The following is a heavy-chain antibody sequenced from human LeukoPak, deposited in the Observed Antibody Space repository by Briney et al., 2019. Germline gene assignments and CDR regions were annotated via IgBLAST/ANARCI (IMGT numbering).Heavy chain of an antibody. V-gene: IGHV4-34*01. D-gene: IGHD5-24*01. CDR1: GGSFSGYY. CDR3: ARRGMATTEGDLGY. CDR2: INHSGST. Sequence: SETLSLTCAVYGGSFSGYYWSWIRQPPGKGLEWIGEINHSGSTNYNPSLKSRVTISVDTSKNQFSLKLSSVTAADTAVYYCARRGMATTEGDLGYWGQGTLVTVS. J-gene: IGHJ4*02.